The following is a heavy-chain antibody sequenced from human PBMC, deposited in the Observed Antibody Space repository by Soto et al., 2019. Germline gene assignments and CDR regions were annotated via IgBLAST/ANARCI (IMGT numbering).Heavy chain of an antibody. Sequence: EVQLLESGGGLVQPGGSLRLSCAASGFTFSSDAMSWVRQAPGKGLEWVSAISGSGGSTYYADSVKGRFTISRDNSKNTLYLQMNSLRAEDTAVYYCALSRWQQLVPVDYWGQGTLVTVSS. D-gene: IGHD6-13*01. J-gene: IGHJ4*02. CDR1: GFTFSSDA. V-gene: IGHV3-23*01. CDR3: ALSRWQQLVPVDY. CDR2: ISGSGGST.